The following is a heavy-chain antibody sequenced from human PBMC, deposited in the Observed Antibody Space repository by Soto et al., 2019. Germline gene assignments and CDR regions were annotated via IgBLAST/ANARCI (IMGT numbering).Heavy chain of an antibody. CDR2: IRSKANSYAT. J-gene: IGHJ4*02. CDR3: TRLVLGSVVY. V-gene: IGHV3-73*02. CDR1: GFTFSGST. Sequence: EVQLVESGGGLVQPGESLKLSCAASGFTFSGSTMHWVRQASGKGLEWVGRIRSKANSYATAYAASVKGRFTISRDDSKNTAYLQMNSLKTEDTAVYYCTRLVLGSVVYWGQGTLVTVSS. D-gene: IGHD2-15*01.